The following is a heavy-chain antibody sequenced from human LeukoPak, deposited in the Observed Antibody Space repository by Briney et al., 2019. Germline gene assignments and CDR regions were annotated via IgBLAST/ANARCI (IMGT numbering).Heavy chain of an antibody. CDR3: ARGWSGYSA. V-gene: IGHV4-34*01. CDR1: GGSFSGYF. J-gene: IGHJ5*02. Sequence: SETLSLTCAVYGGSFSGYFWSWIRQPPGKGLEWIGEINHSGTINYNPSLKSRVTISVDTSKNHFSLNLSSVTAADTAVYYCARGWSGYSAWGQGTLVTVSS. CDR2: INHSGTI. D-gene: IGHD5-12*01.